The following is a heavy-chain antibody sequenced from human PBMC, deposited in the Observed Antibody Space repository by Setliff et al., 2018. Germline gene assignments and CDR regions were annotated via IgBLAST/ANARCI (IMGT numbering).Heavy chain of an antibody. J-gene: IGHJ3*01. CDR2: VYYDGGT. CDR3: ARIAYFDFWRGYGVGAFDL. Sequence: PSETLSLTCSVSGASVTNVNYYWGWIRQPPGKGLEWIASVYYDGGTYYNPSFKSRLTMSVDKSRNQFSLKLTSVTAADTAVFYCARIAYFDFWRGYGVGAFDLWGHGTMVTVSS. CDR1: GASVTNVNYY. V-gene: IGHV4-39*01. D-gene: IGHD3-3*01.